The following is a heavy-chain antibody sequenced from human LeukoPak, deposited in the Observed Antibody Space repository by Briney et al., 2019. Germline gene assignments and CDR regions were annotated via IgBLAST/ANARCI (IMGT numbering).Heavy chain of an antibody. D-gene: IGHD3-16*01. Sequence: PSETLSLTCSVSGGSISGYYWSWIRQPPGKGLEWIGYIHYSGSTHYNPSLKSRVTISVDTSKNQFSLKLSSVTAADTAVYYCARETSQKGAHYMDVWGKGTTVTISS. J-gene: IGHJ6*03. V-gene: IGHV4-59*01. CDR2: IHYSGST. CDR1: GGSISGYY. CDR3: ARETSQKGAHYMDV.